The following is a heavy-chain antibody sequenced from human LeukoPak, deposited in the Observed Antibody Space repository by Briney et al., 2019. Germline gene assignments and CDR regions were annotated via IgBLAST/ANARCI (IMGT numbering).Heavy chain of an antibody. J-gene: IGHJ4*02. V-gene: IGHV3-30-3*01. D-gene: IGHD1-14*01. CDR1: GFTFSSYA. CDR3: AREAAGGFIDY. Sequence: GGSLRLSCAASGFTFSSYAMHWVRQAPGKGLEWVAVISYDGSNKYYADSVKGRFTISRDNSKNTLYLQMNSLRAEDTAVYYCAREAAGGFIDYWGQGILVTVSS. CDR2: ISYDGSNK.